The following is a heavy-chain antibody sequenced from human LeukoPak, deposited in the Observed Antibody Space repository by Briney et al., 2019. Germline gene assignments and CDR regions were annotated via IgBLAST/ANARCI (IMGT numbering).Heavy chain of an antibody. CDR3: ATDSSGHHY. D-gene: IGHD3-22*01. CDR2: INHSGST. V-gene: IGHV4-34*01. CDR1: GGSFSGYY. J-gene: IGHJ4*02. Sequence: PSETLSLTCAVYGGSFSGYYWSWIRQPPGKGLEWIGEINHSGSTNYNPSLKSRVTISVDTSKNQFSLKLSSVTAADTAAYYCATDSSGHHYWGQGTLVTVSS.